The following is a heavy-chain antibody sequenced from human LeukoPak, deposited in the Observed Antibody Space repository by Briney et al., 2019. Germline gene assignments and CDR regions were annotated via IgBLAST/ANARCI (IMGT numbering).Heavy chain of an antibody. CDR2: IYYTGST. V-gene: IGHV4-59*08. D-gene: IGHD2/OR15-2a*01. CDR1: GGSISGYF. Sequence: SETLSLTCAVSGGSISGYFWSWSRQPPGKGLEWIGYIYYTGSTIYNPSLRSRVTMSVDVSKNQFSLSLSSVTAADTAVYYCARHDPVGHFLRGMDVWGQGTTVTVSS. J-gene: IGHJ6*02. CDR3: ARHDPVGHFLRGMDV.